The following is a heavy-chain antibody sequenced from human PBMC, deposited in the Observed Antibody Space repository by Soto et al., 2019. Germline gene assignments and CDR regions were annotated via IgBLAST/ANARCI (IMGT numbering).Heavy chain of an antibody. CDR3: ARENYYDSSGYYFALRGFDY. CDR1: GGSISSGGYY. D-gene: IGHD3-22*01. Sequence: LSLTCTVSGGSISSGGYYWSWIRQHPGKGLEWIGYIYCSGSTYYNPSLKSRVTISVDTSKNQFSLKLSSVTAADTAVYYCARENYYDSSGYYFALRGFDYSGQGTTATFSS. CDR2: IYCSGST. J-gene: IGHJ4*02. V-gene: IGHV4-31*03.